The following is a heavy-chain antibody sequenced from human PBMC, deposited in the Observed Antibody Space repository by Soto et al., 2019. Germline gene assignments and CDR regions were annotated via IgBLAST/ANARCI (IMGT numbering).Heavy chain of an antibody. Sequence: GGSLRLSCTASGFTVTDNFLSWVRQAPGKGLEWISVIYSVGSTYYADSVKGRFTISRGNSKNTLYLQMNSLRVEDTAVYYCACRGGSQDAYFDYWGQGTLVTAPQ. CDR2: IYSVGST. V-gene: IGHV3-53*01. CDR1: GFTVTDNF. CDR3: ACRGGSQDAYFDY. J-gene: IGHJ4*02. D-gene: IGHD2-15*01.